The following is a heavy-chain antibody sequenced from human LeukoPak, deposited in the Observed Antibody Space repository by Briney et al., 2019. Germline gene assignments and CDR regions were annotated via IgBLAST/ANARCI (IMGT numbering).Heavy chain of an antibody. J-gene: IGHJ4*02. D-gene: IGHD2-15*01. CDR1: GFTFSSYS. V-gene: IGHV3-48*01. CDR2: ISSSSSTI. CDR3: ARAYCSSGSCFG. Sequence: SGGSLRLSCAASGFTFSSYSMNWVRQAPGKGLEWVSYISSSSSTIYYADSVKGRFTISGDNVKNSLYLQMDSLRAEDTAVYYCARAYCSSGSCFGWGQGTLVTVSS.